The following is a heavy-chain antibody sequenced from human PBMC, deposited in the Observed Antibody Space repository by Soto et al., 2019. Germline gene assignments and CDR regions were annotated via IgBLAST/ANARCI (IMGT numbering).Heavy chain of an antibody. CDR1: GFSLSTSGMC. Sequence: GPTLVNPTQTLTLTCTFSGFSLSTSGMCVSWIRQPPGKALEWLALIDWDDDKYYSTSLKTRLTISKDTSKNQVVLTMTNMDPVDTATYYCARIVRGSSSWYGYYYGMDVWGQGTTVTVSS. CDR2: IDWDDDK. D-gene: IGHD6-13*01. CDR3: ARIVRGSSSWYGYYYGMDV. V-gene: IGHV2-70*01. J-gene: IGHJ6*02.